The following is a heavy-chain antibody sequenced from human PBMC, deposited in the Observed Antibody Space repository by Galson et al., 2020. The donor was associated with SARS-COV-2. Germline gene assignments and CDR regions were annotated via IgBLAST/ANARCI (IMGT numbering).Heavy chain of an antibody. V-gene: IGHV4-31*03. CDR1: GGSISSGGYY. D-gene: IGHD6-19*01. CDR2: IYYSGST. CDR3: ARVLVAGTVSDY. Sequence: SQTLSLTCTVSGGSISSGGYYWSWIRQHPGKGLEWIGYIYYSGSTYYNPSLKSRVTIAVDTSKNQFSLKLSSVTAADTAMYYCARVLVAGTVSDYWGQGTLVTVSS. J-gene: IGHJ4*02.